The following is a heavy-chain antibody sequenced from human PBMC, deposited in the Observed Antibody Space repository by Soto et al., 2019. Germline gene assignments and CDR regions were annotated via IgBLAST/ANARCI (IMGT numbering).Heavy chain of an antibody. CDR3: ARDPVEWWVGGTPLDPIYYYYGMDV. CDR1: GYTFSSYA. J-gene: IGHJ6*02. D-gene: IGHD1-7*01. Sequence: SVKVSCKASGYTFSSYAISWVRQAPGQGLEWMGGIIPIFGTANYAQKFQGRVTITADESTSTAYMELSSLRSEDTAVYYCARDPVEWWVGGTPLDPIYYYYGMDVWGQGTTVTVSS. V-gene: IGHV1-69*13. CDR2: IIPIFGTA.